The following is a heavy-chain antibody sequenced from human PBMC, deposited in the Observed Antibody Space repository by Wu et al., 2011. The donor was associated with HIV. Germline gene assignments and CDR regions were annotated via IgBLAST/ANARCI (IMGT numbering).Heavy chain of an antibody. Sequence: QVQLVQSGAEVKKPGSSVKVSCKASGGTFSNYGINWVRQAPGQGLEWMGGLIPLFGTASYAQKFQGRVTITADTSVDTAYLEMSSLRSEDTAVYYCATGDYWGQGTLVTVSS. CDR3: ATGDY. V-gene: IGHV1-69*14. CDR2: LIPLFGTA. CDR1: GGTFSNYG. J-gene: IGHJ4*02.